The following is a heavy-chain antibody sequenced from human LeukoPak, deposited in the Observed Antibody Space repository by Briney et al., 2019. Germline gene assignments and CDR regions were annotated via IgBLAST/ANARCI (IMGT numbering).Heavy chain of an antibody. V-gene: IGHV4-59*08. CDR2: FYYSGST. CDR1: GGSITSHY. J-gene: IGHJ4*02. Sequence: SETLSLTCSVSGGSITSHYWNWIRQPPGKGLEWIGYFYYSGSTNSNPSLKTRVTMSVDTSKNQVSLKLRSVTAADTAVYFCTSAHYYAIDNWGQGTLVTVSS. D-gene: IGHD3-10*01. CDR3: TSAHYYAIDN.